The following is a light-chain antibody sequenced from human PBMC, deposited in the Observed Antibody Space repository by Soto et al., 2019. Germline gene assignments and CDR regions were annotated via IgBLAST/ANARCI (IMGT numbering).Light chain of an antibody. Sequence: QAVVTQPPSAYGSPGQSVTISCTGTGSDVGGYNYVSWYQHHPGKAPKLMLYEVSTRPSGVPDRFSGSKSGNTASLTVSGLQAEDEADYYCSSYAGSNIYVVFGGGTKLTVL. J-gene: IGLJ2*01. CDR1: GSDVGGYNY. CDR2: EVS. V-gene: IGLV2-8*01. CDR3: SSYAGSNIYVV.